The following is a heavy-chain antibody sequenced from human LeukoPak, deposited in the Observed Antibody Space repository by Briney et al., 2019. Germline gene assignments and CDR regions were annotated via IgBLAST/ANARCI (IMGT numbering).Heavy chain of an antibody. D-gene: IGHD4-17*01. CDR2: IHHSGST. J-gene: IGHJ4*02. CDR1: GGSISSGDYY. Sequence: PSQTLSLTCTVSGGSISSGDYYWSWIRQDPGKGLEWIGYIHHSGSTYYNPSLKSRVTISVDTSKNQFSLKLSSVTAADTAVYYCAREPQYGDRFFDFWGQGTLVTVSS. CDR3: AREPQYGDRFFDF. V-gene: IGHV4-31*03.